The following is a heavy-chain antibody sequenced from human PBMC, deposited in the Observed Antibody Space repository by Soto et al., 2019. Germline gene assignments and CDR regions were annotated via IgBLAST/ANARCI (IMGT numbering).Heavy chain of an antibody. V-gene: IGHV3-64*01. J-gene: IGHJ3*02. CDR3: ARDGLRQYAFDI. CDR2: ISSNGGST. D-gene: IGHD4-17*01. CDR1: GFTFSSYA. Sequence: EVQLVESGGGLVQPGGSLRLSCAASGFTFSSYAMHWVRQAPGKGLEYVSAISSNGGSTYYANSVKGRFTISRDNSKNPLDLQMGSLRAEDMAVYYCARDGLRQYAFDIWGQGTMVTVSS.